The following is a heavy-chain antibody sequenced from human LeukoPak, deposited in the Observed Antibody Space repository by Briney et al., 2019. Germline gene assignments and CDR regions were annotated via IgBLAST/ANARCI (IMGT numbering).Heavy chain of an antibody. V-gene: IGHV3-66*01. CDR1: GFTVSTNY. J-gene: IGHJ5*02. D-gene: IGHD2-15*01. CDR2: IYSGDNT. Sequence: GGSLRLSCAASGFTVSTNYMSWVRQAPGKGLEWVSVIYSGDNTYYADSVKGRFTISRDISKNTLYLQMNSLRAEDTAVYYCARYTPPGCSGGRCYLGWFDPWGQGTLVTVSS. CDR3: ARYTPPGCSGGRCYLGWFDP.